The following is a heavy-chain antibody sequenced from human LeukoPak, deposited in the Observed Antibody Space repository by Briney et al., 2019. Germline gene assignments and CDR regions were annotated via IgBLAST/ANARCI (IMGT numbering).Heavy chain of an antibody. V-gene: IGHV4-39*01. CDR3: ARHPPPYDFWSGYDFGY. J-gene: IGHJ4*02. CDR2: IYYSGST. Sequence: PSETLSLTCTVSGGSISSSSYYWGWIRQPPGKGLEWIGSIYYSGSTYCNPSLKSRVTISVDTSKNQFSLKLSSVTAADTAVYYCARHPPPYDFWSGYDFGYWGQGTLVTVSS. CDR1: GGSISSSSYY. D-gene: IGHD3-3*01.